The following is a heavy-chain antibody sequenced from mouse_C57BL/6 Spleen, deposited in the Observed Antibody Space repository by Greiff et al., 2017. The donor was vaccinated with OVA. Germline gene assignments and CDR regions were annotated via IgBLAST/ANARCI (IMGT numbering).Heavy chain of an antibody. CDR1: GYTFTSYW. D-gene: IGHD2-4*01. Sequence: VQLQQSGAELVKPGASVKLSCKASGYTFTSYWMHWVKQRPGQGLEWIGMIHPNSGSTNYNEKFKSKATLTVDKSSSTAYMQLSSLTSEDSAVYYCARRDYDYDVAWFAYWGQGTLVTVSA. J-gene: IGHJ3*01. CDR3: ARRDYDYDVAWFAY. CDR2: IHPNSGST. V-gene: IGHV1-64*01.